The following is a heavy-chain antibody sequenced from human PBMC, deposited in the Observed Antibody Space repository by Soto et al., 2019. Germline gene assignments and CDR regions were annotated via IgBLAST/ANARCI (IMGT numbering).Heavy chain of an antibody. Sequence: SETLSLTCTVSGGSISSSSYYWGWIRQPPGKGLEWIGSIYYSGSTYYNPSLKSRVTISVDTSKNQFSLKLSSVTAADTAVYYCARPNGSSLPNWFEPWGQGTLVTVSS. V-gene: IGHV4-39*01. CDR3: ARPNGSSLPNWFEP. D-gene: IGHD6-13*01. J-gene: IGHJ5*02. CDR2: IYYSGST. CDR1: GGSISSSSYY.